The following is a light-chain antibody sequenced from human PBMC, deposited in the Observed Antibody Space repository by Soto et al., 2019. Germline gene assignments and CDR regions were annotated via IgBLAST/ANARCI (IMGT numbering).Light chain of an antibody. V-gene: IGKV3-11*01. J-gene: IGKJ4*01. CDR1: PNINNY. CDR3: QLRSCRPEIT. Sequence: EIVLTQSPATLSLSPGQGATLSCSASPNINNYLAWYRQKPGQAPTLLIFDASTRATGIPPRFSGSGSGTAFTLTISSLEPEDFAIYYCQLRSCRPEITFGGGTKVEI. CDR2: DAS.